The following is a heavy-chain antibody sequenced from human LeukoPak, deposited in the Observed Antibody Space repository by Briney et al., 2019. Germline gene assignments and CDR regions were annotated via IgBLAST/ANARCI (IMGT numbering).Heavy chain of an antibody. CDR1: GFTFSTYA. V-gene: IGHV3-23*01. Sequence: PGGSLRLSCAASGFTFSTYAMSWVRQVPGKGLEWVSGISGDGDRTNYADSVKGRFTISKDNSKNTLYLQMNSLRAEDTAVYYCAKKRVITTPDAIDWYFDLWGRGTLVTVSS. CDR3: AKKRVITTPDAIDWYFDL. D-gene: IGHD1-1*01. CDR2: ISGDGDRT. J-gene: IGHJ2*01.